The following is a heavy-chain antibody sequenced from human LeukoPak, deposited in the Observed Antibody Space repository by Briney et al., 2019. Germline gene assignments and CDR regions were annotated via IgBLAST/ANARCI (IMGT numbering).Heavy chain of an antibody. CDR2: INHSGST. CDR1: GGSFSDYY. V-gene: IGHV4-34*01. J-gene: IGHJ6*03. CDR3: ASGVVVPAANNYYYMDV. D-gene: IGHD2-2*01. Sequence: SETLSLTCAVYGGSFSDYYWSWIRQPPGKGLEWIGEINHSGSTNYNPSLKSRVTISVDTSKNQFSLKLSSVTAADTAVYYCASGVVVPAANNYYYMDVWGKGTTVTVSS.